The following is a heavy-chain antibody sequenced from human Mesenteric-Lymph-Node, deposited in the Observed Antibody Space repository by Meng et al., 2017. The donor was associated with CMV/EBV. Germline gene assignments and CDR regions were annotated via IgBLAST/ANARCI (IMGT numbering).Heavy chain of an antibody. D-gene: IGHD2-2*01. Sequence: GGSLRLSCAASGFTFSSYAMHWVRQAPGKGLEWVSGISWNSGSIGYADSVKGRFTISRDNAKNSLYLQMNSLRAEDTALYYCAKDKSTSKYYYYYYGMDVWGQGTTVTVSS. V-gene: IGHV3-9*01. J-gene: IGHJ6*02. CDR2: ISWNSGSI. CDR1: GFTFSSYA. CDR3: AKDKSTSKYYYYYYGMDV.